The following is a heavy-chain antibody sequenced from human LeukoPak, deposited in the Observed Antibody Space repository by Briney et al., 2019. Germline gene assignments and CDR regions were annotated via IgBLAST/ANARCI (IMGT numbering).Heavy chain of an antibody. CDR3: VKDFGRVRGTPDS. Sequence: GGSLRLSCSASGFAFSIYTMYWVRQAPGKGPEYVSTISGSGNGGSIYYADSVKGRFTISRDDSKSTLYLQMNGLRSEDTALYSCVKDFGRVRGTPDSWGQGTLVTVSS. J-gene: IGHJ4*02. CDR2: ISGSGNGGSI. D-gene: IGHD3-10*01. CDR1: GFAFSIYT. V-gene: IGHV3-64D*06.